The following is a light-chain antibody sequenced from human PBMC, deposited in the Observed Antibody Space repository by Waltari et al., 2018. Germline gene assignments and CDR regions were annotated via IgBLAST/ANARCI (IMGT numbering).Light chain of an antibody. V-gene: IGKV3-11*01. CDR1: HSVNSY. Sequence: ELVLTQSPATLSLSPVDGATLSCRASHSVNSYLAWYQKKPGQAPRRLIYAASNRANGIPARFSGSEAGTDFTFTSSSLEPEDFAVYYCQQQRTWPLPFGGGTKVEIK. CDR3: QQQRTWPLP. CDR2: AAS. J-gene: IGKJ4*01.